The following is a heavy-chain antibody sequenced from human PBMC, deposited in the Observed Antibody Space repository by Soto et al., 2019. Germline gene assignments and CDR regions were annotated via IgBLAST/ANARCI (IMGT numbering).Heavy chain of an antibody. Sequence: GESLKISCKGSRDSFTSYWINWVRQMPGKGLEWMGIIYPGDSVTRYSPSFQGQVTISADKSSGTAYLQWSSLKASDTAMYYCARRPTVGSFGMDFWGQGTTVTVSS. V-gene: IGHV5-51*01. J-gene: IGHJ6*02. CDR2: IYPGDSVT. CDR1: RDSFTSYW. D-gene: IGHD3-10*01. CDR3: ARRPTVGSFGMDF.